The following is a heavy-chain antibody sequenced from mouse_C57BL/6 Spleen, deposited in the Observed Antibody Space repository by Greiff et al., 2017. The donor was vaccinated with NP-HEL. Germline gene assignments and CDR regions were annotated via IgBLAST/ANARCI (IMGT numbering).Heavy chain of an antibody. Sequence: KKNRAERGRHKSSVQLSCKASGYPCHLNFLPPLQPLPLPVLSFIFTINPSDSETHYNQKFKDKATLTVDKSSSTAYMQLSSLTSEDSAVYYCARGGVYYGNAMDYWGQGTSVTVSS. CDR2: INPSDSET. CDR3: ARGGVYYGNAMDY. D-gene: IGHD1-1*01. CDR1: GYPCHLNF. V-gene: IGHV1-52*01. J-gene: IGHJ4*01.